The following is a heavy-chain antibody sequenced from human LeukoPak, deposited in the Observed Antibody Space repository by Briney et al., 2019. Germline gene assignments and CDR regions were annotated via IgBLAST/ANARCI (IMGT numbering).Heavy chain of an antibody. Sequence: PSETLSLTCTVSGGSISSYYWSWIRQPAGKGLEWIGRIYTSGSTNYNPSLKSRVTMSVDTSKNQFSLKLSSVTAADTAVYYCARSYYDSSGYLVIDYWGQGTLVTVSS. CDR2: IYTSGST. CDR1: GGSISSYY. J-gene: IGHJ4*02. V-gene: IGHV4-4*07. D-gene: IGHD3-22*01. CDR3: ARSYYDSSGYLVIDY.